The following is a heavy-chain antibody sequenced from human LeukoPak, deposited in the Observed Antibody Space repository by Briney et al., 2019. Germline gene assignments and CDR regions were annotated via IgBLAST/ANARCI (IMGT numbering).Heavy chain of an antibody. V-gene: IGHV4-4*07. CDR3: ARENSGSYREFDY. CDR2: IYNRGST. Sequence: SETLSLTCTVSGGPLSSHYWRGIRQPAGKGREGIGRIYNRGSTNYNADLKSRVSMSVDTSKNQFSLKLSSVSAADTAVFYCARENSGSYREFDYWGQGTLVTVSS. J-gene: IGHJ4*02. CDR1: GGPLSSHY. D-gene: IGHD1-26*01.